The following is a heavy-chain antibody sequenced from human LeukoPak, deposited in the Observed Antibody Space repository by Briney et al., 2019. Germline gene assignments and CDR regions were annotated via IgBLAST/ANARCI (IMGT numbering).Heavy chain of an antibody. CDR1: GYTSTSYG. J-gene: IGHJ6*03. CDR3: ARVRGTMVRGVIIPYYYMDV. V-gene: IGHV1-18*01. Sequence: ASVKVSWKASGYTSTSYGISWGRQAPGQGLEWMGGISAYNGNKNYAQKVQGRVTMTTDTSTSTGYMELRSLRSDDTAVYYCARVRGTMVRGVIIPYYYMDVWGKGTTVTVSS. CDR2: ISAYNGNK. D-gene: IGHD3-10*01.